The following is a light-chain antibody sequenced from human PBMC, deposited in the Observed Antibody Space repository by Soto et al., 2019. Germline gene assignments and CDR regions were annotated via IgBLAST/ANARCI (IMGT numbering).Light chain of an antibody. CDR3: SSFSSDTTLFV. Sequence: QSALTQPASVSGSPGESITISCTGANSDIGDRNYVSWYQQSPGKAPKLIIYEVNYRPSGVSYRFSGSKSGNTASLTISGLQAEDEADYYCSSFSSDTTLFVFGAGTKLTVL. J-gene: IGLJ1*01. V-gene: IGLV2-14*01. CDR1: NSDIGDRNY. CDR2: EVN.